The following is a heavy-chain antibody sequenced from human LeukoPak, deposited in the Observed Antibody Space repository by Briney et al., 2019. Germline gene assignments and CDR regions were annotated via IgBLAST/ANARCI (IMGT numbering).Heavy chain of an antibody. CDR2: ISWNSGSI. CDR1: GFTFDDYA. CDR3: AKDIGDGYNFDAFDI. Sequence: PGGSLRLSCAASGFTFDDYAMHWVRQAPGKGLEWVSGISWNSGSIGYADSVKGRFTISRDNAKNSLYLQMNSLRAEDMALYYCAKDIGDGYNFDAFDIWGQGTMVTVSS. D-gene: IGHD5-24*01. J-gene: IGHJ3*02. V-gene: IGHV3-9*03.